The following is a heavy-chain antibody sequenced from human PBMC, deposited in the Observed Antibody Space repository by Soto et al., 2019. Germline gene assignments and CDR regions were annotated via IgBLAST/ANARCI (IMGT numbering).Heavy chain of an antibody. CDR3: ATGGLGVVVPAAMRYYYYMDV. Sequence: ASVKVSCKVSGYTLTELSMHWVRQAPGKGLEWMGGFDPEDGETIYAQKFQGRVTMTEDTSTDTAYMELSSLRSEDTAVYYCATGGLGVVVPAAMRYYYYMDVWGKGTTVTVSS. D-gene: IGHD2-2*01. CDR2: FDPEDGET. J-gene: IGHJ6*03. V-gene: IGHV1-24*01. CDR1: GYTLTELS.